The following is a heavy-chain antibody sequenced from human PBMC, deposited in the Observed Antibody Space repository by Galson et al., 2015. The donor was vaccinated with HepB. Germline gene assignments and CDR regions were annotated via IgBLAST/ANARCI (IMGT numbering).Heavy chain of an antibody. J-gene: IGHJ4*02. CDR1: GYSFTSYW. Sequence: QSGAEVKKPGESLKISCKGSGYSFTSYWIGWVRQMPGKGLEWMGIIYPGDPDTRYSPSFQGQVTISADKSISTAYLQWSSLKASDTAMYYCARLRSRPPSRAAAGTFDYWGQGTLVTVSS. D-gene: IGHD6-13*01. V-gene: IGHV5-51*01. CDR3: ARLRSRPPSRAAAGTFDY. CDR2: IYPGDPDT.